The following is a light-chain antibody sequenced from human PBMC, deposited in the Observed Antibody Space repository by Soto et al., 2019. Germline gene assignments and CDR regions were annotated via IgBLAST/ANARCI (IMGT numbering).Light chain of an antibody. CDR1: QSVSSN. Sequence: EILMTQSPATLSVSPGERATLSCRASQSVSSNLAWYQQKPGQASRLLIYSASSRATGIPARFSGSGSGTEFSLTISSLQSEDFAVYYCQQYHNWLPYTFGQGTKLEIK. J-gene: IGKJ2*01. V-gene: IGKV3-15*01. CDR2: SAS. CDR3: QQYHNWLPYT.